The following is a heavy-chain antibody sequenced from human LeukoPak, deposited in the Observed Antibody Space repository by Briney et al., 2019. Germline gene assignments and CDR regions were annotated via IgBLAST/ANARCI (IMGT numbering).Heavy chain of an antibody. CDR3: AREAVIRGIIITNFDY. J-gene: IGHJ4*02. D-gene: IGHD3-10*01. V-gene: IGHV1-2*02. Sequence: ASVKVSCKASGYTFTGHYMHWVRQAPGQGLEWMGWINHNSGDTNYAQKFQGRVTMTRATSISTAYMELSRLSFDDTAVYYCAREAVIRGIIITNFDYWGQGTLVTVSS. CDR2: INHNSGDT. CDR1: GYTFTGHY.